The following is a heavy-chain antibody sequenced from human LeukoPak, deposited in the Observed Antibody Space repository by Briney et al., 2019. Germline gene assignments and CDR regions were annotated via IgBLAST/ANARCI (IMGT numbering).Heavy chain of an antibody. CDR2: IYYNGDT. V-gene: IGHV4-39*07. J-gene: IGHJ4*02. CDR3: ARDADSIAAAGTFDY. D-gene: IGHD6-25*01. Sequence: SETLSLTCTVSGVSISSSSDFWAWIRQSPGKGLEWIGTIYYNGDTYYNPSLKSRVTISLDTSKNHFSLRLSSVTAADTSVYYCARDADSIAAAGTFDYWGQGTLVTVSS. CDR1: GVSISSSSDF.